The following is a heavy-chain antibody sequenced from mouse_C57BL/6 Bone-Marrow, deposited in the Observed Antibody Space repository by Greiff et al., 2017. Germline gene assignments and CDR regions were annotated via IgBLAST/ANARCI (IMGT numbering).Heavy chain of an antibody. V-gene: IGHV7-3*01. CDR2: IRNKANGYTT. Sequence: EVKLMESGGGLVQPGGSLSLSCAASGFTFTDYYMSWVRQPPGKALEWLGFIRNKANGYTTEYSASVKGRFTISRDNSQSILYLQMTALRAEDSATYYCARSHYDYDAIDYWGQGTTLKVSS. D-gene: IGHD2-4*01. CDR1: GFTFTDYY. J-gene: IGHJ2*01. CDR3: ARSHYDYDAIDY.